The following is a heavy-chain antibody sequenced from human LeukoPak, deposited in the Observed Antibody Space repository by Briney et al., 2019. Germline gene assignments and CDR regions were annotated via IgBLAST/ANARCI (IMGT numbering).Heavy chain of an antibody. D-gene: IGHD5-24*01. CDR3: ARNSRDGYTGFDY. V-gene: IGHV3-21*01. CDR1: GFTFSSYA. CDR2: ISSSSSYI. J-gene: IGHJ4*02. Sequence: GGSLRLSCAASGFTFSSYAMSWVRQAPGKGLEWVSSISSSSSYIYYADSVEGRFTISRDNAKNSLYLQMNSLRAEDTAVYYCARNSRDGYTGFDYWGQGTLVTVPS.